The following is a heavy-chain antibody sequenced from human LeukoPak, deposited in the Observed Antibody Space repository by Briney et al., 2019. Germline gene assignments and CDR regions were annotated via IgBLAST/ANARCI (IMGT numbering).Heavy chain of an antibody. D-gene: IGHD5-12*01. CDR3: VILIVATTLKNDAFNI. J-gene: IGHJ3*02. CDR1: GGSFSDYP. Sequence: ASVKVSCKASGGSFSDYPINWVRQAPGQGLEWMGGIIPIFGTANYAQKFQGRVTITADESTSTAYMELSSLRSEDTAVYYCVILIVATTLKNDAFNIWGQGTMVTVSS. V-gene: IGHV1-69*13. CDR2: IIPIFGTA.